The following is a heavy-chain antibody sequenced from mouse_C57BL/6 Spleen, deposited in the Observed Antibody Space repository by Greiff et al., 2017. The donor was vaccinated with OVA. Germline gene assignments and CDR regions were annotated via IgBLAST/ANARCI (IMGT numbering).Heavy chain of an antibody. Sequence: VQLQQSGAELVRPGSSVKLSCKASGYTFTSYWMHWVKQRPIQGLEWIGNIDPSDSETHYNQKFKDKATLTVDKSSSTAYMQLSSLTSEDSAVYYCARDDYDYAMDYWGQGTSVTVSS. CDR2: IDPSDSET. CDR3: ARDDYDYAMDY. D-gene: IGHD2-4*01. J-gene: IGHJ4*01. V-gene: IGHV1-52*01. CDR1: GYTFTSYW.